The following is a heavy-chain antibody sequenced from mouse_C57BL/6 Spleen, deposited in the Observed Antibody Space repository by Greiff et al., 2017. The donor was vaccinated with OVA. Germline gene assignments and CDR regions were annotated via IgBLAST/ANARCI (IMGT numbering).Heavy chain of an antibody. D-gene: IGHD1-1*01. CDR3: ARGRITTVVDAMDY. J-gene: IGHJ4*01. CDR1: GFNIKDYY. V-gene: IGHV14-2*01. Sequence: VHVKQSGAELVKPGASVKLSCTASGFNIKDYYMHWVKQRTEQGLEWIGRIDPEDGETKYAPKFQGKATITADTSSNTAYLQLSSLTSEDTAVYYCARGRITTVVDAMDYWGQGTSVTVSS. CDR2: IDPEDGET.